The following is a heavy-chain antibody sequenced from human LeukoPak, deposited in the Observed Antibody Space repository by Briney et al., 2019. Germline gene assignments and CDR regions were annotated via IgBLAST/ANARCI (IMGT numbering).Heavy chain of an antibody. Sequence: SETLSLTCTVSGGSISSYYWSWIRQPPGKGLEWIGYIYYSGSTNYNPSLKSRVTISVDTSKNQFSLKLSSVTAADTAVYYCARYDTSGSLDYWGQGTLVTLSS. V-gene: IGHV4-59*08. CDR1: GGSISSYY. J-gene: IGHJ4*02. CDR3: ARYDTSGSLDY. D-gene: IGHD3-22*01. CDR2: IYYSGST.